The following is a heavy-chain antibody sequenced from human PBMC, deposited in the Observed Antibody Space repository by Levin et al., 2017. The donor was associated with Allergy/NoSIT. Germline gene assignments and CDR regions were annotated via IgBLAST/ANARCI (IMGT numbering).Heavy chain of an antibody. CDR2: IYNSGST. J-gene: IGHJ4*02. CDR1: GGSISSSISY. D-gene: IGHD3-9*01. CDR3: ARQCYDILTGYYNFDY. Sequence: GSLRLSCTVSGGSISSSISYWGWIRQAPGKGLDWIGSIYNSGSTYYNPSLKSRVTTSVDTSKNQFSLKLSSVTAADTAVYYCARQCYDILTGYYNFDYWGQGTLVTVSS. V-gene: IGHV4-39*01.